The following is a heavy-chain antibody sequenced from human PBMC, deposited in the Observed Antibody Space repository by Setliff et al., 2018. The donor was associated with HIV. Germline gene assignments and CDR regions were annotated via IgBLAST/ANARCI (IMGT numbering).Heavy chain of an antibody. J-gene: IGHJ4*02. CDR2: INHRGST. CDR3: ARRSYYYDRSGFDY. Sequence: SETLSLTCAVYGESFSGYYWNWIRQPPGKGLEWIGEINHRGSTNYNPSLKSRVTISVDTSKNQFSLKLSSVTASDTAVYYCARRSYYYDRSGFDYWGQGTLVTVSS. V-gene: IGHV4-34*01. D-gene: IGHD3-22*01. CDR1: GESFSGYY.